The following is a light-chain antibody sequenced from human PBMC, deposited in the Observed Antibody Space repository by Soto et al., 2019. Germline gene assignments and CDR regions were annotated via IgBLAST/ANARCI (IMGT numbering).Light chain of an antibody. CDR1: QGISSY. CDR2: AAS. V-gene: IGKV1-9*01. CDR3: QHYNSYSEA. J-gene: IGKJ1*01. Sequence: DIQMTQSPASLSASVGDRVTITCRASQGISSYLAWYQQKPGKAPKLLIYAASTLQSGVPSRFSGSGSGTDFTLTINSLQPDDFATYYCQHYNSYSEAFGQGTKVDIK.